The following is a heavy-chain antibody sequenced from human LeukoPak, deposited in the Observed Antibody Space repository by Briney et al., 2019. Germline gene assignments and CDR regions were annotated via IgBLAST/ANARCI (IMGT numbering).Heavy chain of an antibody. Sequence: GSLRLSCAASGFTFSNYGMHWVRQAPGKGLEWVAFIRYGGSNKYYADSVKGRFTISRDNSKNTLYLQMNSLRAEDTAVYYCAIGGGSSAPSPFDYWGQGTLVTVSS. CDR3: AIGGGSSAPSPFDY. J-gene: IGHJ4*02. D-gene: IGHD6-6*01. V-gene: IGHV3-30*02. CDR2: IRYGGSNK. CDR1: GFTFSNYG.